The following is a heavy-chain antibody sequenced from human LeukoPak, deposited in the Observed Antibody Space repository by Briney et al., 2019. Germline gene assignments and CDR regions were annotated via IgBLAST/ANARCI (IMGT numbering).Heavy chain of an antibody. D-gene: IGHD6-13*01. J-gene: IGHJ4*02. Sequence: GGSLRLSCAVSGFTVSSNYMSWVRQAPGRGLEWVSVIYNDGSTFYADSVKGRFTISRDNPKNTLYLQMNSLRAEDTAVYYCAITGESSNWALYFDYWGQGTLVTVSS. CDR3: AITGESSNWALYFDY. CDR1: GFTVSSNY. CDR2: IYNDGST. V-gene: IGHV3-53*01.